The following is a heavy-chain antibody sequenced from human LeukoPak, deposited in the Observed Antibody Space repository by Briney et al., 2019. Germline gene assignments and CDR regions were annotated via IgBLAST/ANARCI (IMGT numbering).Heavy chain of an antibody. CDR2: ISGSGGST. D-gene: IGHD6-19*01. CDR3: AREAGWDKFDY. CDR1: GFTFSNYV. V-gene: IGHV3-23*01. J-gene: IGHJ4*02. Sequence: GSLRLSCAASGFTFSNYVMSWVRQAPGKGLEWVSEISGSGGSTHYTDSVKGRFSISRDNSKNTLYLQMSSLRAEDTAVYYCAREAGWDKFDYWGQGTLVTVSS.